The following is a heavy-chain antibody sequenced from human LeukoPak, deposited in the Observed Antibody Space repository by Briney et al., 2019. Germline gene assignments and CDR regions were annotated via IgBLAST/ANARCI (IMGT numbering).Heavy chain of an antibody. CDR2: ISYDGSNK. CDR1: GFTFSSYG. V-gene: IGHV3-30*18. D-gene: IGHD3-22*01. CDR3: AKASGVVINWFDP. J-gene: IGHJ5*02. Sequence: GGSLRLSCAASGFTFSSYGMHWVRQAPGKGLEWVAVISYDGSNKYYADSVKGRFTISRDNFKNMVYLQMNSLRAEDTAVYYCAKASGVVINWFDPWGQGTLVTVSS.